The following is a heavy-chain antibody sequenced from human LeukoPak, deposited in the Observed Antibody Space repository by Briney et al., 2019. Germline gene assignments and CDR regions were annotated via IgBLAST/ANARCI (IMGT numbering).Heavy chain of an antibody. J-gene: IGHJ4*02. CDR1: GFTFSEYW. CDR3: SRQKTAYDILTGYYPFDY. V-gene: IGHV3-74*01. D-gene: IGHD3-9*01. Sequence: PGGSLRLSCAASGFTFSEYWMHWVRQAPGKGLVWVSRINSDGSSTSYADSVKGRFTISRDNAKNTLYLQMNSLRAEDTAVYYCSRQKTAYDILTGYYPFDYWGQGTLVTVSS. CDR2: INSDGSST.